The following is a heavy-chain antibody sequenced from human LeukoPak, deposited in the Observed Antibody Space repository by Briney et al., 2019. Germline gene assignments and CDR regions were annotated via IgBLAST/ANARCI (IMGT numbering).Heavy chain of an antibody. CDR1: GFTFSTYW. CDR2: IVSDGSTT. J-gene: IGHJ4*02. D-gene: IGHD1-14*01. V-gene: IGHV3-74*01. Sequence: PAGSLTLSCAASGFTFSTYWMHWVRQDPAKGLVWASRIVSDGSTTTYADSVKGRLIISRDHAKNTLYLQMTSLRAADTAVYYCGRDSRYSIDSWGQGTLVTVSS. CDR3: GRDSRYSIDS.